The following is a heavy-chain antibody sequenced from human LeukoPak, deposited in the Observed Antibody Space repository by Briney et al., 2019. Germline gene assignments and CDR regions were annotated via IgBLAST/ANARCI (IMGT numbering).Heavy chain of an antibody. J-gene: IGHJ4*02. CDR1: GFTFSSYS. Sequence: PGGSLRLSCAASGFTFSSYSMNWVRQAPGKGLEWVSYISSSSSTIYYADSVKGRFTISRDNAKNSLYLQMNSLRAEDTAVYYCAKTDCTSSSCYTIDSWGQGTLVTVSS. CDR2: ISSSSSTI. D-gene: IGHD2-2*02. CDR3: AKTDCTSSSCYTIDS. V-gene: IGHV3-48*04.